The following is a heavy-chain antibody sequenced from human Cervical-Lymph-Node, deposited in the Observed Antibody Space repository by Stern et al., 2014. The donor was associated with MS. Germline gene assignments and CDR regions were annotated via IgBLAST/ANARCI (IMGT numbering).Heavy chain of an antibody. CDR2: INPSGGST. CDR3: ARDIPIAAAGSPMDV. V-gene: IGHV1-46*01. D-gene: IGHD6-13*01. J-gene: IGHJ6*02. Sequence: VQLVQSGAEVKKPGASVKVSCKASGYTFTSYYMHWVRQAPGQGLEWMGIINPSGGSTSYAQKFQGSVTMTRDTSTSTVYMELSSLRSEDTAVYYCARDIPIAAAGSPMDVWGQGTTVTVSS. CDR1: GYTFTSYY.